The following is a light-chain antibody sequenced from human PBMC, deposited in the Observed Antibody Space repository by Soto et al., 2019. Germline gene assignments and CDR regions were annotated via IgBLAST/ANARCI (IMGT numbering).Light chain of an antibody. CDR1: ESISAY. J-gene: IGKJ4*01. V-gene: IGKV1-39*01. Sequence: IPLTQSPSSLSASVGDRVTIVCRASESISAYLNWYRLKSGEAPKVLIYPASTLRGGVPSRFSGTGSGPEFTLTISSLQPEDVATYQFQQTFSHLLSFGGGTTVEIK. CDR3: QQTFSHLLS. CDR2: PAS.